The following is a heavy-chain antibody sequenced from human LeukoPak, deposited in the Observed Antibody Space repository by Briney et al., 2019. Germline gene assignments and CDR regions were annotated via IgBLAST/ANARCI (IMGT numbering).Heavy chain of an antibody. CDR1: GFTFSSYA. Sequence: PGGSLRLSCAASGFTFSSYAMSWVRQAPGKGLEWVSGISGSGDNTYYADSVKGRFTISRDNSKNTLYVQVNSLGTEDTAAYYCAKDRSYGMDVWGQGTTVTVSS. CDR3: AKDRSYGMDV. J-gene: IGHJ6*02. V-gene: IGHV3-23*01. CDR2: ISGSGDNT.